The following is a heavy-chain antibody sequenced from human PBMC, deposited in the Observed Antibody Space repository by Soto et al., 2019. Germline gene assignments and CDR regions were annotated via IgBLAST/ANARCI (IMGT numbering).Heavy chain of an antibody. CDR1: GFTFSSYA. CDR3: ARELIGFYAFDI. J-gene: IGHJ3*02. CDR2: ISYDGSNK. V-gene: IGHV3-30-3*01. Sequence: QVQLVESGGGVVQPGRSLRLSCAASGFTFSSYAMHWVRQAPGKGLEWVAVISYDGSNKYYADSVKGRFTISRDNSKNTLYLQMNSLRAEDTAVYYCARELIGFYAFDIWGQGTMVTVSS.